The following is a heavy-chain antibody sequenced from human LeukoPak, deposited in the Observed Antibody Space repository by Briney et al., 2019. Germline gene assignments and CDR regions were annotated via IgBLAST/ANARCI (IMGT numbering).Heavy chain of an antibody. V-gene: IGHV4-59*01. J-gene: IGHJ4*02. D-gene: IGHD5-24*01. CDR1: GGSISSYY. CDR2: IYDSGSA. Sequence: KPSETLSLTCTVSGGSISSYYWSWIRQPPGKGLEWIGYIYDSGSANYNPSLKSRVTISVDTSKNQFSLKLNSVTAADTALYYCARGRDGYNYYFDYWGQGTLVTVSS. CDR3: ARGRDGYNYYFDY.